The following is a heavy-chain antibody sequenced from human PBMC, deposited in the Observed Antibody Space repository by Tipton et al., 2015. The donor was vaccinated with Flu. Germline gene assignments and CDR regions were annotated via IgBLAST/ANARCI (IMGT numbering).Heavy chain of an antibody. CDR1: GGSISSGGYY. CDR2: IYYSGST. V-gene: IGHV4-31*03. D-gene: IGHD5-12*01. CDR3: ARGGATGEDYFGY. J-gene: IGHJ4*02. Sequence: LRLSCTVSGGSISSGGYYWSWIRQHPGKGLEWIGYIYYSGSTYYNPSLKSRVTISVDTSKNQFSLKLSSVTAADTAVYYCARGGATGEDYFGYWGQGILVTVSS.